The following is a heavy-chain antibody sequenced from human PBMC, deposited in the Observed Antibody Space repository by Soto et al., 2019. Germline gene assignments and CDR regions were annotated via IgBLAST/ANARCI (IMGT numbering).Heavy chain of an antibody. CDR1: GLTVSSNY. J-gene: IGHJ4*02. V-gene: IGHV3-66*01. D-gene: IGHD5-12*01. CDR3: ARGRSGYGHFDY. CDR2: IYSGGST. Sequence: EVQLVESGGGLVQPGGSLRLSCAASGLTVSSNYMSWVRQAPGKGLEWVSVIYSGGSTYYADSVKGRFTISRDNSKNTLSLQMSSLRAEDTAVYYCARGRSGYGHFDYWGQGTLVTVSS.